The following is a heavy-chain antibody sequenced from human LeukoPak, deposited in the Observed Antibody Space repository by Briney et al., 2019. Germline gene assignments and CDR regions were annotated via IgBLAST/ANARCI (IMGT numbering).Heavy chain of an antibody. J-gene: IGHJ3*02. CDR1: GFTFSSYG. V-gene: IGHV3-30*18. D-gene: IGHD3-10*01. CDR3: AKGSMVRGVIGAFDI. Sequence: GGSLRLSCAASGFTFSSYGMHWVRQAPGKGLEWVAVISYDGSNKYYADSVKGRFTISRDNSKNTLYLQMNSLRVEDTAVYYCAKGSMVRGVIGAFDIWGQGTMVTVSS. CDR2: ISYDGSNK.